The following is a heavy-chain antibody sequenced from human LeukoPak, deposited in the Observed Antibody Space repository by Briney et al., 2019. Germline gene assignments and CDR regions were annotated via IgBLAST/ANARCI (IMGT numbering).Heavy chain of an antibody. D-gene: IGHD3-22*01. CDR3: ARVVPRYYDTSGANWFDP. CDR1: GGTFSSYA. J-gene: IGHJ5*02. CDR2: IIPIFGTA. Sequence: SVKVSCKASGGTFSSYAISWVRQAPGQGLEWMGGIIPIFGTANYAQKFQGRVTITADKSTSTAYMELSSLRSEDTAVYFCARVVPRYYDTSGANWFDPWGQGTLVTVSS. V-gene: IGHV1-69*06.